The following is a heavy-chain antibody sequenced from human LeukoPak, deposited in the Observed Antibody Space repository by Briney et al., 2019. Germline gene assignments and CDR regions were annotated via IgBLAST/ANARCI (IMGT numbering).Heavy chain of an antibody. V-gene: IGHV4-4*07. D-gene: IGHD2-21*01. J-gene: IGHJ6*03. Sequence: SETLSLTCNVSGGSITNYYLNWVRQPAGGGLEWIGRINKSGMTSYKSSLKNRVTMSVDTSKNQMSLKLTSVTAADTALYYCAGESIPYYSDYMNVWGKGTAVTVSS. CDR2: INKSGMT. CDR1: GGSITNYY. CDR3: AGESIPYYSDYMNV.